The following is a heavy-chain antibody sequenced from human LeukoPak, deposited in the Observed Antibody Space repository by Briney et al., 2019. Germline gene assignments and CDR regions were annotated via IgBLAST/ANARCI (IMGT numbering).Heavy chain of an antibody. D-gene: IGHD6-6*01. Sequence: PGGSLRLSCAASGFTFSSYAMHWVRQAPGKGLEWVAVISYDGSNKYYADSVKGRFTISRDNSKNTLYLQMNSLRAEDTAVYYCARDLAARPDNHFDYWGQGTLVTVSS. CDR2: ISYDGSNK. J-gene: IGHJ4*02. CDR3: ARDLAARPDNHFDY. CDR1: GFTFSSYA. V-gene: IGHV3-30*04.